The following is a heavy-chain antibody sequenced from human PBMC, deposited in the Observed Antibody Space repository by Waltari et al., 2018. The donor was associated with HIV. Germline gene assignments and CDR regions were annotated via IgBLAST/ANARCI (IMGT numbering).Heavy chain of an antibody. CDR3: ARSWGAFHSTDGRFDY. V-gene: IGHV3-66*01. CDR2: IFSGGNT. J-gene: IGHJ4*02. D-gene: IGHD2-2*01. Sequence: EVQLVESGGGLVQPGGSLRLSCAASGIAVSNYYLNWVRQAPGKGLSWVSVIFSGGNTYYADSVKGRFTISRDTSKNTVFLQMNRVRVEDTAVYFCARSWGAFHSTDGRFDYWGQGSLVTVSS. CDR1: GIAVSNYY.